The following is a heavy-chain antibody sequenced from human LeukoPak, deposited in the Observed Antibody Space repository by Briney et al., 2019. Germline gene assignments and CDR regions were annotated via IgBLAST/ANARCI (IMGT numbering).Heavy chain of an antibody. J-gene: IGHJ1*01. CDR1: GFTFSSYG. V-gene: IGHV3-30*03. CDR2: ISYDGSNK. CDR3: ATYSSSNGREFQY. Sequence: PGRSLRLSCAASGFTFSSYGMHWVRQAPGKGLEWVAVISYDGSNKYYADSVKGRSTISRDNAKNSLYLQMNSLRAEDTAVYYCATYSSSNGREFQYWGQGTLVTVSS. D-gene: IGHD2-2*01.